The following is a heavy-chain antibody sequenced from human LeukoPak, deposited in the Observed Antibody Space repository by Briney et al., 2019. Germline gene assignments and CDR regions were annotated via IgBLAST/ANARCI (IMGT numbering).Heavy chain of an antibody. CDR1: GFTFGSYA. J-gene: IGHJ6*04. CDR2: ISGSGGST. V-gene: IGHV3-23*01. D-gene: IGHD3-9*01. CDR3: AKALLIRYFDWLQTPDYYYYGMDV. Sequence: GGSLRLSCAASGFTFGSYAMSWVRQAPGKGLEWVSAISGSGGSTYYADSVKGRFTISRDNSKNTLYLQMNSLRAEDTAVYYCAKALLIRYFDWLQTPDYYYYGMDVWGKGTTVTVSS.